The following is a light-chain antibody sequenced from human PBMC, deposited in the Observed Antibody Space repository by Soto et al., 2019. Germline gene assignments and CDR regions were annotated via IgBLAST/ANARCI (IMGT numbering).Light chain of an antibody. J-gene: IGKJ1*01. CDR3: QQYHSYYPWT. Sequence: EIQVTQTQYSLSASMGETVTITCGASQNIRSLLAWFQQKPGKAPKLLIYDASSLESGVPQRFSGSGSGTEFTLTISSLQADDFATYFCQQYHSYYPWTFGQGTKVDIK. CDR1: QNIRSL. CDR2: DAS. V-gene: IGKV1-5*01.